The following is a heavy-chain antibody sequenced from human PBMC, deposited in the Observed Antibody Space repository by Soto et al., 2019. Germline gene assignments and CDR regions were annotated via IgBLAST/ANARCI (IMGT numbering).Heavy chain of an antibody. D-gene: IGHD3-3*01. V-gene: IGHV4-59*01. Sequence: SETLSLTCTVSGGSISSYYWSWIRQPPGKGLEWIGYIYYSGSTNYSPSLKSRVTISVDTSKNQFSLKLSSVTAADTAVYYCARQRFLEWLPFDYWGQGTLVTVSS. CDR2: IYYSGST. J-gene: IGHJ4*02. CDR3: ARQRFLEWLPFDY. CDR1: GGSISSYY.